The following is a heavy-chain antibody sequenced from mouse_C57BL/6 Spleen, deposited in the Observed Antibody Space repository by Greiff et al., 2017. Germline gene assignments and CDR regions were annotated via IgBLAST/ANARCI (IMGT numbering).Heavy chain of an antibody. CDR1: GYTFTDYY. J-gene: IGHJ3*01. CDR3: ARPLSYSSFAY. V-gene: IGHV1-26*01. D-gene: IGHD6-1*01. CDR2: INPNNGGT. Sequence: EVKLQQSGPELVKPGASVKISCKASGYTFTDYYMNWVKQSHGKSLEWIGDINPNNGGTSYNQKFKGKATLTVDKSSSTAYMELSSLTSEDSAVYYCARPLSYSSFAYWGQGTLVTVSA.